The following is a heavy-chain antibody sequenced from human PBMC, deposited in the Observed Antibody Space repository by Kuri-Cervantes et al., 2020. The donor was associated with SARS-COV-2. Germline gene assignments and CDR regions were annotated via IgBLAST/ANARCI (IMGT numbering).Heavy chain of an antibody. CDR3: ARDLDSSGYGYYYYGMDV. CDR2: INPNSGGT. Sequence: ASVKVSCKASGYTFTGYYMHWVRQAPGQGLEWMRWINPNSGGTNYAQKFQGWVTMTRDTSISTAYMELSRLRSDDTAVYYCARDLDSSGYGYYYYGMDVWGQGTTVTVSS. D-gene: IGHD3-22*01. V-gene: IGHV1-2*04. J-gene: IGHJ6*02. CDR1: GYTFTGYY.